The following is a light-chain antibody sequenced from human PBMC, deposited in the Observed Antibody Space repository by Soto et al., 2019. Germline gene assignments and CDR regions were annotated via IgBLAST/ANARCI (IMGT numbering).Light chain of an antibody. J-gene: IGKJ2*01. CDR3: QQYGSSPFT. V-gene: IGKV3-20*01. CDR1: QSVSSNY. CDR2: GAS. Sequence: EIVLTQSPGTLSLSPGERATLSCRASQSVSSNYLAWYQQKPGQAPRLLIYGASGRATGIPDRFSGSGSGIDFTLTISRLEPEDFAVYYCQQYGSSPFTFGQGTKLEIK.